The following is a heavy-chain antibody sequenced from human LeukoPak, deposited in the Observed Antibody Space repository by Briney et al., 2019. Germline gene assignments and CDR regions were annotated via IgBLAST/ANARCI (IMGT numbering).Heavy chain of an antibody. J-gene: IGHJ6*03. D-gene: IGHD6-25*01. CDR2: IYSGGST. CDR3: ARPRQYSSANRVYNYFYMDV. CDR1: GFTVSSNY. Sequence: GGPLRLSCAASGFTVSSNYMSWVRQAPGKGLEWVSVIYSGGSTYYADSVKGRFTISRDNSKNTLYLQMNSLRAEDTAVYYCARPRQYSSANRVYNYFYMDVWGKGTTVTVSS. V-gene: IGHV3-53*01.